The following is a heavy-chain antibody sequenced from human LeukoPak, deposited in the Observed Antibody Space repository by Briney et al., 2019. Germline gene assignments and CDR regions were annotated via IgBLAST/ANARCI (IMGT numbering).Heavy chain of an antibody. CDR1: GFTFSSYA. J-gene: IGHJ4*02. CDR2: ISGSGGST. V-gene: IGHV3-23*01. CDR3: ASHVLLWFGESPLFDY. D-gene: IGHD3-10*01. Sequence: GGSLRLSCAASGFTFSSYAMSWVRLAPGKGLEWVSAISGSGGSTYYADSVKGRFTISRDNSKNTLYLQMNSLRAEDTAVYYCASHVLLWFGESPLFDYWGQGTLVTVSS.